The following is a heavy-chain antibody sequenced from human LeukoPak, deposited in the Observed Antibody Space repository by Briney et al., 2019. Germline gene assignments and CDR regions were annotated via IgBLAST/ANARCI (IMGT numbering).Heavy chain of an antibody. CDR2: INSNSGGT. CDR3: ARGFYDYVWGSYRYCYYMDA. D-gene: IGHD3-16*02. J-gene: IGHJ6*03. CDR1: GYTFSGYY. Sequence: ASVKVSCKASGYTFSGYYMHWVRQAPGQGLEWMGWINSNSGGTNYAQKFQGRVTMTRDTSISTAYMELSRLRSDDTAVYYCARGFYDYVWGSYRYCYYMDAWGKGTTVTVSS. V-gene: IGHV1-2*02.